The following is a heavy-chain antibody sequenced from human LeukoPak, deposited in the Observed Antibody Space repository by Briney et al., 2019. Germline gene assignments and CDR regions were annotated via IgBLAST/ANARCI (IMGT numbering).Heavy chain of an antibody. CDR3: ANWGYDILTGYYS. V-gene: IGHV3-23*01. D-gene: IGHD3-9*01. Sequence: PGGSLRLSCAASGFTFSSYAMSWVRQAPGKGLEWVSAISGSGGSTYYADSVKGRFTISRDNSKNTLYLQMNSLRAEDTAVYYCANWGYDILTGYYSWGQGTLVTVSS. CDR1: GFTFSSYA. CDR2: ISGSGGST. J-gene: IGHJ4*02.